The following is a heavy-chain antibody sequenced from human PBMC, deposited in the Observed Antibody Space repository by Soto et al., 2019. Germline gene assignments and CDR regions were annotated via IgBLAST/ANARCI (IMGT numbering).Heavy chain of an antibody. CDR2: ISAYNGNT. V-gene: IGHV1-18*01. Sequence: ASVKVFCKASGYTFTSYGISLVRQAPGQGLEGIGWISAYNGNTNYAQKLQGRVTMTTGPSTSTAYMELRSLRSDDTAVYNCARVGTSSGWYVQCDYYYYGMDFWGQGTPVTVSS. CDR3: ARVGTSSGWYVQCDYYYYGMDF. D-gene: IGHD6-19*01. CDR1: GYTFTSYG. J-gene: IGHJ6*02.